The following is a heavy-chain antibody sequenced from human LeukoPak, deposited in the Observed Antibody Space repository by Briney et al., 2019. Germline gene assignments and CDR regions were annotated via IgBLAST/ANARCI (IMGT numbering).Heavy chain of an antibody. Sequence: PSETLSLTCTVSGYSISSGYSWGWIRQPPGKGLEWIGSFYHSGITYYNPSLKSRVTISVDTSKNQFSLKLSSVTAADTAVYYCARDGSTVTPSVFDYWGQGTLVTVSS. V-gene: IGHV4-38-2*02. CDR1: GYSISSGYS. J-gene: IGHJ4*02. CDR2: FYHSGIT. CDR3: ARDGSTVTPSVFDY. D-gene: IGHD4-17*01.